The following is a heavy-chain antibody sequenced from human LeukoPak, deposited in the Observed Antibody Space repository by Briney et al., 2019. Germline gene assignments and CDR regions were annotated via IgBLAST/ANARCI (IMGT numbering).Heavy chain of an antibody. J-gene: IGHJ4*02. CDR1: GFTFSSYE. V-gene: IGHV3-48*03. CDR3: ARDTSGWYKRFDY. Sequence: GGSLRLSCAASGFTFSSYEMNWVRQAPGKGLEWISYISGSGNTIYYADSVKGRFTISRDNAKNSLYLQMNSLRAEDTAVYYCARDTSGWYKRFDYWGQGTLVTVSS. D-gene: IGHD6-19*01. CDR2: ISGSGNTI.